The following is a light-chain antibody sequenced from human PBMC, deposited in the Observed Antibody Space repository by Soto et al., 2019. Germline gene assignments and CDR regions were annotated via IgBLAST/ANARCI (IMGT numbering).Light chain of an antibody. CDR2: DAS. J-gene: IGKJ4*01. CDR3: QQRSDWPST. Sequence: EIVLTQSPATLSLSPGERATLSCRASQSVSSYLAWYQQKPGQAPRLLIYDASNRATGIPARFSGSGSGTDVTLTISSLGPDDFAVYYCQQRSDWPSTFGGGTKVQIK. CDR1: QSVSSY. V-gene: IGKV3-11*01.